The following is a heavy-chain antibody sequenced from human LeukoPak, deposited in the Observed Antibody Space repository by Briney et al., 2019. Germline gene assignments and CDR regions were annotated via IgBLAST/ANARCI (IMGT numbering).Heavy chain of an antibody. D-gene: IGHD3-22*01. CDR3: AGVLYDSSGYYLNYFDY. Sequence: GGSLRLSCAASGFTFSSYEMNWVRQAPGKGLEWVSYISSSDSTTYYADSVKGRFTISRDNAMNSLYLQMNSLRVEDTAVYYCAGVLYDSSGYYLNYFDYWGQGTLVTVSS. CDR2: ISSSDSTT. J-gene: IGHJ4*02. V-gene: IGHV3-48*03. CDR1: GFTFSSYE.